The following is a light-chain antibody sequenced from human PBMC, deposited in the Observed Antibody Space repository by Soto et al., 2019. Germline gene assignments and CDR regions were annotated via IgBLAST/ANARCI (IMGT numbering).Light chain of an antibody. CDR1: QRVISSY. CDR2: DTS. CDR3: QQYGSRWT. J-gene: IGKJ1*01. Sequence: EIVLTQSPGTLSLSPGERATLSCRASQRVISSYLAWFQQRPGRAPRLLISDTSNRATGVPARFSGSGSGTDFTLTISSLEPEDFAVYYCQQYGSRWTFGQGTKVDIK. V-gene: IGKV3-20*01.